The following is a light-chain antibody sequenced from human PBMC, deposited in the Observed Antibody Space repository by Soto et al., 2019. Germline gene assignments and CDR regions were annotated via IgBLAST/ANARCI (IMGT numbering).Light chain of an antibody. CDR1: SSNIGNNY. CDR3: ATWDRSLTGEV. CDR2: DSN. J-gene: IGLJ2*01. Sequence: QSVLTQPPSVSAAPGQKVTISCSGSSSNIGNNYVSWLQQLPGTAPKLLIYDSNKRPSGIPDRFSGSKSGTSATLDITGLQTGDEADYYCATWDRSLTGEVFGGGTKLPVL. V-gene: IGLV1-51*01.